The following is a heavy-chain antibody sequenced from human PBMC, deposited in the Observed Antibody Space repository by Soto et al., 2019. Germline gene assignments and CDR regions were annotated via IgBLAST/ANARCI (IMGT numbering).Heavy chain of an antibody. Sequence: QVQLVESGGGVVQPGRSRRLSCAASGFTFSSYAMHWVRQAPGKGLEWVAVISYDGSNKYYADSVKGRFTISRDNSKNTLYLQMNSLRAEDTAVYYCARGGGQWLVLNYWGQGTLVTVSS. D-gene: IGHD6-19*01. J-gene: IGHJ4*02. CDR1: GFTFSSYA. CDR3: ARGGGQWLVLNY. V-gene: IGHV3-30-3*01. CDR2: ISYDGSNK.